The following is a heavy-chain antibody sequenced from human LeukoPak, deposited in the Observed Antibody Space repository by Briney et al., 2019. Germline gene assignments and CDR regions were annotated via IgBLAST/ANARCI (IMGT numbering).Heavy chain of an antibody. Sequence: SETLSLTCTVSGGSISGYYWSWIRQPPGKGLEWIGNIYTSGNTNYNPSLKSRVAISVDTSKNQFSLKLNSVTAADTAVYYCARPYSSGWSGAFDIWGQGKMVTVS. CDR1: GGSISGYY. CDR2: IYTSGNT. CDR3: ARPYSSGWSGAFDI. D-gene: IGHD6-19*01. J-gene: IGHJ3*02. V-gene: IGHV4-4*09.